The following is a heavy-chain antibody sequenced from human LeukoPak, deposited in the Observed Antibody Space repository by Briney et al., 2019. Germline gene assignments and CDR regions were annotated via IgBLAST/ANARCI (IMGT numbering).Heavy chain of an antibody. V-gene: IGHV3-21*01. Sequence: GGSLRLSCAASGFTFSSYSMNWVRQAPGKGLEWVSSISSSSSYIYYADSVKGRFTISRDNAKNSPYLQMNSLRAEDTAVYYCARDADSSSWSMYYYYGMDVWGQGTTVTVSS. J-gene: IGHJ6*02. CDR3: ARDADSSSWSMYYYYGMDV. D-gene: IGHD6-13*01. CDR1: GFTFSSYS. CDR2: ISSSSSYI.